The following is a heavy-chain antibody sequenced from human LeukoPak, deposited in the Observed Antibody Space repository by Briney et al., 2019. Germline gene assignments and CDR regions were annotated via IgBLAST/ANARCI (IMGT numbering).Heavy chain of an antibody. Sequence: GGSLRLSCAASGFTVSSYAMSWVRQAPGKGLEWVAAISGSGGSTYYADSVKGRFTISRDNSKNTLYLQMNSLRAEDTAVYYCAKDAPPITMVRGVLDYWGQGTLVTVSS. D-gene: IGHD3-10*01. J-gene: IGHJ4*02. CDR3: AKDAPPITMVRGVLDY. CDR2: ISGSGGST. CDR1: GFTVSSYA. V-gene: IGHV3-23*01.